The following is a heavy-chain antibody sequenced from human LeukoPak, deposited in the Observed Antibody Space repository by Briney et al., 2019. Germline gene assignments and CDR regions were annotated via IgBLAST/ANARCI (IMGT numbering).Heavy chain of an antibody. Sequence: SSVTVSCKASGCSFTSYDIHWVRQATGQGLAGMGWMNHNKGNTGYAQTFQGRVTMTRNTSISAAYMELSRLRSADTAVYYCARGRGFGTYYYYGMDVSGQGSTVT. CDR2: MNHNKGNT. V-gene: IGHV1-8*01. CDR3: ARGRGFGTYYYYGMDV. J-gene: IGHJ6*01. CDR1: GCSFTSYD. D-gene: IGHD1-1*01.